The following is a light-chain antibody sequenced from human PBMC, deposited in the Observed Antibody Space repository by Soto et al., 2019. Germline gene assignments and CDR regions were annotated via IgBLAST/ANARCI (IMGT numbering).Light chain of an antibody. Sequence: EIVMTQSPATLSVSPGERVTLSCRASQSVSRSLAWYQQKPGQAPRLLIYGASTRATGIPASFSGSGSGTEFILTISSLQSEDLAVYYCQQYNNWPPFTFGPGTKVDIK. CDR3: QQYNNWPPFT. CDR1: QSVSRS. V-gene: IGKV3-15*01. J-gene: IGKJ3*01. CDR2: GAS.